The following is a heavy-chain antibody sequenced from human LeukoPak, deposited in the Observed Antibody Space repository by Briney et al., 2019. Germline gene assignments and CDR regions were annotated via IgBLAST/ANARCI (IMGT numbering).Heavy chain of an antibody. D-gene: IGHD3-3*01. V-gene: IGHV1-24*01. CDR3: ATVRFLEWLSSFDY. J-gene: IGHJ4*02. CDR2: FDPEDGET. CDR1: GYTLTELS. Sequence: GASVKVSCKVSGYTLTELSMHWVRQAPGKGLEWMGGFDPEDGETIYAQKFQGRVTMTEDTSTDTAYMELSSLRSEDTAVYYCATVRFLEWLSSFDYWGQGTLVTVSS.